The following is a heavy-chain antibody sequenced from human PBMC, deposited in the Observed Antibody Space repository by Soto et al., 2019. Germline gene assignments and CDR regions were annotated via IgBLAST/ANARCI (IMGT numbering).Heavy chain of an antibody. CDR1: GYSFTTHW. CDR2: IYPGDSDT. J-gene: IGHJ4*02. Sequence: GESLKISCKASGYSFTTHWIAWVRQLPGKGLEWMGIIYPGDSDTKYSPSFEGQVNISGDKSIGTAYLQWSSLKASDTAIYYCAKRVSGGGWFDYWGQGTLVTVSS. D-gene: IGHD6-19*01. V-gene: IGHV5-51*01. CDR3: AKRVSGGGWFDY.